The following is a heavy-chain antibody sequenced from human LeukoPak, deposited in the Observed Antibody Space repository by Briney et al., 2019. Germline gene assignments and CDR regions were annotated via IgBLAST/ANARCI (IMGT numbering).Heavy chain of an antibody. CDR3: ARGFLGSVGASLDY. CDR1: GGSFSGYY. D-gene: IGHD1-26*01. CDR2: IYYSGST. J-gene: IGHJ4*02. V-gene: IGHV4-34*01. Sequence: SETLSLTCAVYGGSFSGYYWGWIRQPPGKGLEWIGSIYYSGSTYYNPSLKSRVTISVDTSKDQFSLKLSSVTAADTTVYYCARGFLGSVGASLDYWGQGTLVTVSS.